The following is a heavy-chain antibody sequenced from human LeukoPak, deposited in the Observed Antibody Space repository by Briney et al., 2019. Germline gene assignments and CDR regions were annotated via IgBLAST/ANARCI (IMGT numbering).Heavy chain of an antibody. V-gene: IGHV3-30*03. CDR1: GFTFRLFA. D-gene: IGHD5-18*01. Sequence: GGSQRLSCAASGFTFRLFAMHWVRQSPGKAPEWVAVTTFDGRNNYYADSVKGRFTISRDNSKKMLYLQMESLRAEDTAVYYCARDFSDVDTVPPAWGQGTLVIVSS. CDR2: TTFDGRNN. CDR3: ARDFSDVDTVPPA. J-gene: IGHJ1*01.